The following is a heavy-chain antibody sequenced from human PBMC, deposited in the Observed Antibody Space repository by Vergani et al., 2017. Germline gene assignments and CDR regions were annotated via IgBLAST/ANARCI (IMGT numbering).Heavy chain of an antibody. Sequence: EVQLVESGGGLVQPGRSLRLSCAASGFTFDNYAIHWVRQAPGKGLEWVSGISWNGGSVGYADSVKGRFTISRDNAKNTLYLQMNSLRAEDTAVYYCARGGWRFGELPLDYWGQGTLVTVSS. CDR3: ARGGWRFGELPLDY. CDR2: ISWNGGSV. V-gene: IGHV3-9*01. D-gene: IGHD3-10*01. CDR1: GFTFDNYA. J-gene: IGHJ4*02.